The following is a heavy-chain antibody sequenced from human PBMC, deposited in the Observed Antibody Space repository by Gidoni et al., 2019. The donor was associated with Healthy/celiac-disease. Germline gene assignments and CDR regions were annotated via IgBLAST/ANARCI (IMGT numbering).Heavy chain of an antibody. Sequence: QITLKESGPTLVKPTQTLTLTCTFSGFSLSTSGVGVGWIRQPPGKALEWLALIYWNDDKRYSPSLKSRLTITKDTSKNQVVLTRTNMDPVDTATYYCALTGYYAGFDYWGQGTLVTVSS. V-gene: IGHV2-5*01. CDR2: IYWNDDK. CDR1: GFSLSTSGVG. D-gene: IGHD3-9*01. CDR3: ALTGYYAGFDY. J-gene: IGHJ4*02.